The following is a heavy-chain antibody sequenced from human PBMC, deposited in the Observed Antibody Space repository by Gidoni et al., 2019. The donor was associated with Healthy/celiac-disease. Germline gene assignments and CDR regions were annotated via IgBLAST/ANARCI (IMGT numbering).Heavy chain of an antibody. CDR3: TWTHCTNGVCDYYDYGMDV. D-gene: IGHD2-8*01. V-gene: IGHV3-73*02. J-gene: IGHJ6*02. Sequence: EVQLVESGGGLVQPGGSLKLSCAASGFTFRGSAMHWVRQASGKGLEWVGRIRSKANSYATAYAASVKGRFTISRDDSKNTAYLQMNSLKTEDTAVYYCTWTHCTNGVCDYYDYGMDVWGQGTTVTVSS. CDR1: GFTFRGSA. CDR2: IRSKANSYAT.